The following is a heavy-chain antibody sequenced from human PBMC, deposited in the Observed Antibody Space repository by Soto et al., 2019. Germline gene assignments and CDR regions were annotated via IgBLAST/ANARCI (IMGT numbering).Heavy chain of an antibody. CDR1: GFTFSSHC. CDR2: IWFDGSNK. J-gene: IGHJ5*02. V-gene: IGHV3-33*01. Sequence: GGSLRLFCAASGFTFSSHCMHWVRQAPGKGLEWVAVIWFDGSNKYYADSVKGRFTISRDDSRNTLYMQMNSLRADDTAVYYYARDVLTGGHLFDRWGQGTQVTVSS. D-gene: IGHD2-8*02. CDR3: ARDVLTGGHLFDR.